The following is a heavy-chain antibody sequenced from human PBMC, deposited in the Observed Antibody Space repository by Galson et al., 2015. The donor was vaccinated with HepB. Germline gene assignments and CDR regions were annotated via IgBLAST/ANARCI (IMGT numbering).Heavy chain of an antibody. Sequence: LRLSCAASGFSFSDHYMDWVRQAPGKGLEWVGRVRKKVNSYTTEYAASVKGRFTVSRDDSKNSLYLQMNSLKTEDTAVYYCARVAAVVPAADDYWGQGTLVTVSS. CDR3: ARVAAVVPAADDY. CDR2: VRKKVNSYTT. D-gene: IGHD2-2*01. J-gene: IGHJ4*02. V-gene: IGHV3-72*01. CDR1: GFSFSDHY.